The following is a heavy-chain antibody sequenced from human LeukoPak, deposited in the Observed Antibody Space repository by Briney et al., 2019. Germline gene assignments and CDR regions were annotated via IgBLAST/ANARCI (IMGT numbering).Heavy chain of an antibody. CDR2: IKQDGSEK. V-gene: IGHV3-7*01. Sequence: GGSLRLSCAASGFTFSSYAMSWVRQAPGKGLEWVANIKQDGSEKYYVDSVKGRFTISRDNAKKSMYLQMNSLRVDDTATYYCTRGGGEFDPWGQGTRVTVSS. D-gene: IGHD3-10*01. J-gene: IGHJ5*02. CDR1: GFTFSSYA. CDR3: TRGGGEFDP.